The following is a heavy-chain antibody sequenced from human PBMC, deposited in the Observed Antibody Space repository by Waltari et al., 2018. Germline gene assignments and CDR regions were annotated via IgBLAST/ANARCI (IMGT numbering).Heavy chain of an antibody. CDR2: INPNSGGT. D-gene: IGHD1-7*01. CDR1: GYTFTGYY. J-gene: IGHJ6*02. CDR3: ARGTRAPNFYYGMDV. V-gene: IGHV1-2*06. Sequence: QVQLVQSGAEVKIPGASVKVSCKASGYTFTGYYMHWVRQAPGQGLEWMGRINPNSGGTNYPQKFQGRVTMTRDTYISTAYMELSRLRSDDTAVYYCARGTRAPNFYYGMDVWGQGTTVTVSS.